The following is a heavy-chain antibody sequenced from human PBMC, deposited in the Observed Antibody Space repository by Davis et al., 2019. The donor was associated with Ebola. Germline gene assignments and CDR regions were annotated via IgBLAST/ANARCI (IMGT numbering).Heavy chain of an antibody. CDR1: GYTFTSYA. Sequence: SVKVSCKASGYTFTSYAISWVRQAPGQGLEWMGGIIPMFGTANYAQKFQGRVTITADKSTSTAYMELSSLRSEDTAVYYCARNIGDFWSGYYAGDYWGQGTLVTVSS. D-gene: IGHD3-3*01. J-gene: IGHJ4*02. V-gene: IGHV1-69*06. CDR3: ARNIGDFWSGYYAGDY. CDR2: IIPMFGTA.